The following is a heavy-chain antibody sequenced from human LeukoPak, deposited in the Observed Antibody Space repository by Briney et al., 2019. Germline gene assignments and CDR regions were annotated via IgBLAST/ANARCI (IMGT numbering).Heavy chain of an antibody. CDR3: ARIGSGSYALDY. J-gene: IGHJ4*02. V-gene: IGHV5-51*01. Sequence: GESLQISCKGSGYCFTSYWIAWVRQMPGKGLEWMGIIYPGDSDTRSSPSFQGQVTISVDKSITTAYLQWSSLKASDTAIYYCARIGSGSYALDYWGQGTLVTVSS. D-gene: IGHD3-10*01. CDR1: GYCFTSYW. CDR2: IYPGDSDT.